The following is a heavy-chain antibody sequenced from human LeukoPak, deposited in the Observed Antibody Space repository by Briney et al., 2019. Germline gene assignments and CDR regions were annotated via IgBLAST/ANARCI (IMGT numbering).Heavy chain of an antibody. CDR1: GGTFSSYA. D-gene: IGHD2-15*01. J-gene: IGHJ4*02. Sequence: AASVKVSCKASGGTFSSYAISWVRQAPGQGLEWMGRIIPIFGIANYAQKFQGRVTITADKSTSTAYMELSSLRSEDTAVYYCARERSFHLGCGGGSCYSRWGQGTLVTVSS. CDR3: ARERSFHLGCGGGSCYSR. V-gene: IGHV1-69*04. CDR2: IIPIFGIA.